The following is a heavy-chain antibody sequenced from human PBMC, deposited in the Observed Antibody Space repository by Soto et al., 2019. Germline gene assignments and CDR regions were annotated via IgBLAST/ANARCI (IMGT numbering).Heavy chain of an antibody. Sequence: KVSCKASGGTFSSYAISWVRQAPGQGLEWMGGIIPIFGTANYAQKFQGRVTITADKSTSTAYMELSSLRSEDMAVYYCARGRGIQLWLIDYWGQGTLVTVSS. V-gene: IGHV1-69*06. CDR3: ARGRGIQLWLIDY. J-gene: IGHJ4*02. CDR1: GGTFSSYA. D-gene: IGHD5-18*01. CDR2: IIPIFGTA.